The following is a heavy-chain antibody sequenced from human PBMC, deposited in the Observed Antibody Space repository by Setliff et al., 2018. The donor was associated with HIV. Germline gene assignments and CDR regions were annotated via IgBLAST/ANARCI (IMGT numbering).Heavy chain of an antibody. J-gene: IGHJ4*02. CDR1: GASVTSGYYY. Sequence: PSETLSLTCTVSGASVTSGYYYWSWIRQTAGKGLEWIGHVYTGGSTKYTSSLKSRVTMSLDTSRSQFSLNLTSVTAADTAVYYCASLGSSGYYFHYWGQGILVTVS. V-gene: IGHV4-61*09. CDR3: ASLGSSGYYFHY. D-gene: IGHD3-22*01. CDR2: VYTGGST.